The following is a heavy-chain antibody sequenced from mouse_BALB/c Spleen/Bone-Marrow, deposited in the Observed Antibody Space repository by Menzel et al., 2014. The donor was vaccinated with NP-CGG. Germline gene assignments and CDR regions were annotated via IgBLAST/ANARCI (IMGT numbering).Heavy chain of an antibody. Sequence: VQLQQSGAELVKPGASVKLSCKASGYTFTSYWMHWVKQRPGQGLEWIGEINPSNGRTNYNEKFKNKATLTVDKSSSTAYMQLSSLTSEHSAVYYCARSGNYYFDYWGPGTTHTVSS. J-gene: IGHJ2*01. D-gene: IGHD2-1*01. CDR2: INPSNGRT. CDR3: ARSGNYYFDY. CDR1: GYTFTSYW. V-gene: IGHV1S81*02.